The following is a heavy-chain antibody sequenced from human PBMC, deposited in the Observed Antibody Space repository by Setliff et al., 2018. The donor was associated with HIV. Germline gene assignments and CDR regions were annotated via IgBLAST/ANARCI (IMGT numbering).Heavy chain of an antibody. Sequence: TSETLSLTWSLADPGHPGIPESGYYWSWIRQPPGKGLEWIGEINHSGSTNYNMSLWSRVTISLDASRNQFSLELISVTAADTAVYYCAGGPGTTSIDYWAQGTLVTVSS. CDR1: PGHPGIPESGYY. CDR2: INHSGST. V-gene: IGHV4-34*01. J-gene: IGHJ4*02. CDR3: AGGPGTTSIDY. D-gene: IGHD1-26*01.